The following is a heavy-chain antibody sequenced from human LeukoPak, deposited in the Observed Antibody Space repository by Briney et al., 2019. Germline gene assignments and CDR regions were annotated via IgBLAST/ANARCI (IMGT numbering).Heavy chain of an antibody. CDR1: GGSFSGYY. Sequence: SETLSLTCSVYGGSFSGYYWSWIRQPPGKGLEWIGEINHSGSTNYNPSLKSRVTISVDTSKNQFSLKLSSVTAADTAVYYCAGTPSGWEKGDYWGQGTLVTVSS. J-gene: IGHJ4*02. V-gene: IGHV4-34*01. CDR2: INHSGST. CDR3: AGTPSGWEKGDY. D-gene: IGHD6-19*01.